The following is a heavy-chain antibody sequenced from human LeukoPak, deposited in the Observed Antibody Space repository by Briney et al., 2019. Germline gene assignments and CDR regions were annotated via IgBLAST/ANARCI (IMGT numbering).Heavy chain of an antibody. CDR2: ISYGGNT. Sequence: SETLSLTCTVSGGSISSSRHYWGWIRQPPGKGLEYIGSISYGGNTYYSPSLKGRVAMSVDTSKNQFSLKLSAVTAADTAMYYCARHVMITVVITTNAWLDPWGQGTLVTVSS. CDR3: ARHVMITVVITTNAWLDP. D-gene: IGHD3-22*01. V-gene: IGHV4-39*01. CDR1: GGSISSSRHY. J-gene: IGHJ5*02.